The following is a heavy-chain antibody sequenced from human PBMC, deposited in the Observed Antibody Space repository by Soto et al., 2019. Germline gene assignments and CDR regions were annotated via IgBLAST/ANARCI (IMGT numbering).Heavy chain of an antibody. J-gene: IGHJ5*02. CDR3: AHSRSLNWFDP. V-gene: IGHV3-74*01. Sequence: GGSLRLSCAASGFTFSSYWMHWVRQAPGKGLVWVSRINSDGSSTNSADSVKGRFTISRDNAKNTLYLQMNSLRAEDTAVYYCAHSRSLNWFDPWGQGTLVTVSS. D-gene: IGHD6-6*01. CDR2: INSDGSST. CDR1: GFTFSSYW.